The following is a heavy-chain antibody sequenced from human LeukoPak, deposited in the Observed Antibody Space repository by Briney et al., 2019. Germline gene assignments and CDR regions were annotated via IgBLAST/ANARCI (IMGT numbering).Heavy chain of an antibody. V-gene: IGHV4-39*01. Sequence: SETLSLTCTVSGDSISSSSYYWGWIRQPPGKGLEWIGSIYYSGSTYYNPSLKSRVTISVDTSKNQFSLKLSSVTAADTAVYYCARRGYSGGYYYVDYWGQGTLVTVSS. D-gene: IGHD1-26*01. CDR1: GDSISSSSYY. CDR2: IYYSGST. J-gene: IGHJ4*02. CDR3: ARRGYSGGYYYVDY.